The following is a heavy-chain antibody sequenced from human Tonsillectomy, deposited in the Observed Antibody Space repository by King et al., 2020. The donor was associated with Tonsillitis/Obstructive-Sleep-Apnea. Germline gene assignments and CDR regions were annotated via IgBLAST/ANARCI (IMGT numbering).Heavy chain of an antibody. CDR1: GGSFSGYY. V-gene: IGHV4-34*01. D-gene: IGHD4-23*01. CDR2: INHSVST. CDR3: ARGFVKSPNDYGDKRAFDI. J-gene: IGHJ3*02. Sequence: VQLQQWGAGLLKPSETLSLTCAVYGGSFSGYYWRWIRQPPGKGLEWSGEINHSVSTNYNPSLKSRVTISIDTSKNQFSLKLSSVTAADTAVYYCARGFVKSPNDYGDKRAFDIWGQGTMVTVSS.